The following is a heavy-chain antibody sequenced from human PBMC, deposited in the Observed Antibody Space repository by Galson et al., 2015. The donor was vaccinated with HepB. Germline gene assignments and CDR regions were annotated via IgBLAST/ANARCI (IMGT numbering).Heavy chain of an antibody. CDR2: IERDGSDK. V-gene: IGHV3-7*01. CDR1: GFTLSSYW. Sequence: SLRLSCAASGFTLSSYWTNWVRQAPGKGLEWVAKIERDGSDKWYVDSVKGRFTISRDNAKMSLYLQLNSLRVEDTAVYYCARDGSRGGEFDYWGQGTLVTVSS. CDR3: ARDGSRGGEFDY. D-gene: IGHD2-21*01. J-gene: IGHJ4*02.